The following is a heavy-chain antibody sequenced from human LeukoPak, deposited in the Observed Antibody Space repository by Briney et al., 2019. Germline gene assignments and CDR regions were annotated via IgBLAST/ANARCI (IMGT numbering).Heavy chain of an antibody. CDR2: IRYDGSNK. Sequence: PGGSLRLSCAASGISFSNYGMNWVRQAPGKGLEWVAFIRYDGSNKYYADSVKGRFTISRDNSKNTLYLQMNSLRGEDTAVYFCAKGGSNNWSFDYWGQGTLVTVSS. V-gene: IGHV3-30*02. CDR1: GISFSNYG. J-gene: IGHJ4*02. D-gene: IGHD1-1*01. CDR3: AKGGSNNWSFDY.